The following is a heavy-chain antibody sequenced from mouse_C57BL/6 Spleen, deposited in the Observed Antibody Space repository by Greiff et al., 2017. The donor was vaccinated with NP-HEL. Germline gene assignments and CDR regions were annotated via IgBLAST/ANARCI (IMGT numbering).Heavy chain of an antibody. CDR3: AREDSSGYDY. J-gene: IGHJ2*01. V-gene: IGHV5-4*01. CDR2: LSDGGSYT. CDR1: GFTFSSYA. Sequence: EVQVVESGGGLVKPGGSLKLSCAASGFTFSSYAMSWVRQTPEKRLEWVATLSDGGSYTYYPDNVKGRFTISRANAKNNLYLQMSHLKSEDTAMYYWAREDSSGYDYWGQGTTLTVSS. D-gene: IGHD3-2*02.